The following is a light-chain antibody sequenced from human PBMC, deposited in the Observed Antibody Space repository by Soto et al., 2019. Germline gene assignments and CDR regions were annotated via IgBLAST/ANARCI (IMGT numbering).Light chain of an antibody. V-gene: IGLV2-14*03. CDR3: SSYTPSSTLV. CDR1: SSDVGGYNY. CDR2: DVS. Sequence: QSALTQPASVSGSPGQSITISCTGTSSDVGGYNYVPWYQQHPGKAPKLMIYDVSNRPSGVSNRFSGSKSGNTASLTISGLQAEDESDFYCSSYTPSSTLVFGGGTQLTVL. J-gene: IGLJ2*01.